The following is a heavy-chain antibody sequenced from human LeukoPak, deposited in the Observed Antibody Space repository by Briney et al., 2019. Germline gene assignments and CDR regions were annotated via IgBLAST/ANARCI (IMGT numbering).Heavy chain of an antibody. CDR3: ARGRYSSGWYY. CDR2: TNTNTGNP. J-gene: IGHJ4*02. D-gene: IGHD6-19*01. CDR1: GYTFTSYA. V-gene: IGHV7-4-1*02. Sequence: ASVKVSCKASGYTFTSYAMIWVRQAPGQGLEWMGWTNTNTGNPTYAQGFTGRFVFSLDTSVSTAYLQISSLKAEDTAVYYCARGRYSSGWYYWGQGTLVTVSS.